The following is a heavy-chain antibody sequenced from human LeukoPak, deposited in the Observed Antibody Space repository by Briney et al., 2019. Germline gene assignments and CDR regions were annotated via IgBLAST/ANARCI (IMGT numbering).Heavy chain of an antibody. J-gene: IGHJ3*02. CDR2: INWRGGVV. CDR3: ARGGAVRRDFWSGYLAFDI. D-gene: IGHD3-3*01. Sequence: PGGSLRLSCATSGFNFDDYGMTWVRQTPGKGLEWVSTINWRGGVVGYADSMKGRFTISRDTAKKSVYLQMNSLRAEDTALYYCARGGAVRRDFWSGYLAFDIWGQGTMVTVSS. CDR1: GFNFDDYG. V-gene: IGHV3-20*04.